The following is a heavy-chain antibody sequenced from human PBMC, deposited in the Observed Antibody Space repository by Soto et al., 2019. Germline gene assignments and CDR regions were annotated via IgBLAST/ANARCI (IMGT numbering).Heavy chain of an antibody. Sequence: GGSLRLSCAASGFTFSSYAMSWVRQAPGKGLEWVSAISGSGGSTYYADSVKGRFTISRDNSKNTLYLQMNSLRAEDTAVYYCAKDNTPGGYSSGSYYFDYWGQGTLVTVSS. CDR2: ISGSGGST. CDR1: GFTFSSYA. D-gene: IGHD6-19*01. J-gene: IGHJ4*02. CDR3: AKDNTPGGYSSGSYYFDY. V-gene: IGHV3-23*01.